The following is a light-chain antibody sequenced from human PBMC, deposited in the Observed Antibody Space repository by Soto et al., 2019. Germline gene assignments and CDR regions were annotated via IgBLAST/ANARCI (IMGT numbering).Light chain of an antibody. V-gene: IGKV3-11*01. CDR2: AAS. Sequence: IVLTQSPATLSLSPGERATLSCRASQSVSSYLAWYQQKPGRAPRLLIYAASNRATGIPARFSGSGSGTDFTLTISSLEPEDFAVYYCQQRFNWPPWTFGQGTKVDIK. CDR1: QSVSSY. J-gene: IGKJ1*01. CDR3: QQRFNWPPWT.